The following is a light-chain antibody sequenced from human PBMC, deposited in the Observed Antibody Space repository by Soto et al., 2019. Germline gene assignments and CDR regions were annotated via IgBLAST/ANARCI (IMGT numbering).Light chain of an antibody. Sequence: QSVLTHPPAVYGAPGQGGTISWSGGRSNTVSNTVSWYQQLPGTAPILLIYTNNQRPSGVTDRFYGHKSGTSASLAISGLQSEDESDYYCAAWDDTLKRYVFGTGTKVTV. CDR3: AAWDDTLKRYV. CDR2: TNN. J-gene: IGLJ1*01. CDR1: RSNTVSNT. V-gene: IGLV1-44*01.